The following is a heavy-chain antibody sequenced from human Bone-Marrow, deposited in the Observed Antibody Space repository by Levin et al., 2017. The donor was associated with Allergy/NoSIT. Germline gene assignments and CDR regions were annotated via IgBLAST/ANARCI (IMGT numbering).Heavy chain of an antibody. CDR2: IWSDGSDK. D-gene: IGHD3-10*01. Sequence: GESLKISCAASGFSFSSYGMHWVRQAPGKGLEWVSVIWSDGSDKYYTDSVKGRFTISRDNSKNTLYLQMNSLRAEDTAVYYCARGGDYYGSGNYWNWIDPWGQGTLVTVSS. CDR1: GFSFSSYG. CDR3: ARGGDYYGSGNYWNWIDP. J-gene: IGHJ5*02. V-gene: IGHV3-33*01.